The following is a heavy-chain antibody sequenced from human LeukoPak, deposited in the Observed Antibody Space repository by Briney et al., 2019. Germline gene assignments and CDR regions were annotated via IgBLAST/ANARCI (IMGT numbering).Heavy chain of an antibody. V-gene: IGHV3-48*03. CDR2: ISSSGSTI. Sequence: GGSLRLSCAASGFTFSSYEMNWVRQAPGKGLEWVSYISSSGSTIYYADSVKGRFTISRDNAKNSLYLQMNSLRAEDTALYYCARDRAHYGSGCCWAFDIWGQGTMVTVSS. J-gene: IGHJ3*02. CDR3: ARDRAHYGSGCCWAFDI. CDR1: GFTFSSYE. D-gene: IGHD3-10*01.